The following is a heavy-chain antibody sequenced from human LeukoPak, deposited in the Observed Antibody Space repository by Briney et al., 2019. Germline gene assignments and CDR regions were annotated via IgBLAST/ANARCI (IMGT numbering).Heavy chain of an antibody. Sequence: GGSLRLSCAASGFTFSSYGMHWVRQAPGKGLEWVAVISYDGSNKYYADSVKGRFTISRDNSKNMLYLQMNSLRAEDTAVYYCTQLLLRGPTAWGQGTLVTVSS. V-gene: IGHV3-30*18. J-gene: IGHJ4*02. CDR2: ISYDGSNK. CDR3: TQLLLRGPTA. D-gene: IGHD3-10*01. CDR1: GFTFSSYG.